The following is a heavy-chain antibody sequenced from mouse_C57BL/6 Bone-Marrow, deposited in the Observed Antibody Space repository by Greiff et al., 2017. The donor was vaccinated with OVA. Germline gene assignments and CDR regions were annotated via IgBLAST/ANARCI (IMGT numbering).Heavy chain of an antibody. Sequence: DVQLVESGGGLVQPGGSLKLSCAASGFTFSDYYMYWVRQTPEKRLEWVAYISNGGGSTYYPDTVKGRFTISRDNAKNTLYLQMSRLKSEDTAMYYCARHATTVVAPFDYWGQGTTLTVSS. J-gene: IGHJ2*01. CDR2: ISNGGGST. D-gene: IGHD1-1*01. CDR3: ARHATTVVAPFDY. V-gene: IGHV5-12*01. CDR1: GFTFSDYY.